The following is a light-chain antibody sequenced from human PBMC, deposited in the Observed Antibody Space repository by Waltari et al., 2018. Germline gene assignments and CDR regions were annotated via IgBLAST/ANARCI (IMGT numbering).Light chain of an antibody. Sequence: IVLTQSPGILSLSPGERATISCRASQTVISDYLAWYQLRPGHAPGLLIYGASRRATGIPARFIGSVSGTDFTLTISSLEPEDFAMYYCQQCGSSLWTFGQGTKVEIK. CDR2: GAS. CDR3: QQCGSSLWT. CDR1: QTVISDY. J-gene: IGKJ1*01. V-gene: IGKV3-20*01.